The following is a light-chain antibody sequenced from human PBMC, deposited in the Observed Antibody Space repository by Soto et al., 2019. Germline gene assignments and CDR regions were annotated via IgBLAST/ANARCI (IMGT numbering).Light chain of an antibody. V-gene: IGKV1-27*01. CDR2: AAS. CDR3: QKYNGALWT. J-gene: IGKJ1*01. CDR1: QGITNY. Sequence: DIQMTQSPSSLSASVGDRVTITCRASQGITNYLAWYQQKPRKVPKLLIYAASTLQSGVPSRFSGSGSGTDLSLTISSLQPEDVATYYCQKYNGALWTFGQWTKFEIK.